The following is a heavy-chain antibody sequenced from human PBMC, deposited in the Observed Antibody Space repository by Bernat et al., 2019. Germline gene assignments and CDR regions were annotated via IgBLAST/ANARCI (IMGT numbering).Heavy chain of an antibody. CDR1: GFTFSNYG. CDR2: TSYDGNYK. V-gene: IGHV3-30*03. J-gene: IGHJ4*02. Sequence: QVQLVESGGGVVLPGRSLTLSCATSGFTFSNYGIHWVRQAPGKGLEWVAFTSYDGNYKYYADAVKGRITISRETSNNTVILQMNSLRGEDTAVYFCARDRTVGAAAQDFWGQGTLGTISS. CDR3: ARDRTVGAAAQDF. D-gene: IGHD1-26*01.